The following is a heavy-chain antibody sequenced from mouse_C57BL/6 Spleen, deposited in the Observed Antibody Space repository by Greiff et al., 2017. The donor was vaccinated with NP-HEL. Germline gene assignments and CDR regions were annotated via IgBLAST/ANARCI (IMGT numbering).Heavy chain of an antibody. J-gene: IGHJ3*01. CDR3: ARGDYYGSSYGFAY. CDR1: GYTFTSYD. V-gene: IGHV1-85*01. D-gene: IGHD1-1*01. Sequence: QVQLQQSGPELVKPGASVRLSCKASGYTFTSYDINWVKQRPGQGLEWIGWIYPRDGSTKYNEKFKGKATLTVDTSSSTAYMELHSLTSEDSAVDFCARGDYYGSSYGFAYWGQGTLVTVSA. CDR2: IYPRDGST.